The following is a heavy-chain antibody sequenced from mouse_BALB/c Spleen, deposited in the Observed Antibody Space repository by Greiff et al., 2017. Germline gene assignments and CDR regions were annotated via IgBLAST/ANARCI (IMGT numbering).Heavy chain of an antibody. CDR2: ISDGGSYT. V-gene: IGHV5-4*02. Sequence: DVMLVESGGGLVKPGGSLKLSCAASGFTFSDSYMSWVRQTPEKRLEWVATISDGGSYTYYPDSVKGRFTISRDNAKNNLYLQMSSLKSEDTAMYYCASDLVDYWGQGTSVTVSS. J-gene: IGHJ4*01. CDR1: GFTFSDSY. CDR3: ASDLVDY.